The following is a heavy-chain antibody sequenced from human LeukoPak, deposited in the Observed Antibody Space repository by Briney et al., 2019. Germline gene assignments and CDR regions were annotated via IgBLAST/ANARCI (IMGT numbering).Heavy chain of an antibody. V-gene: IGHV4-59*01. CDR3: ARARYFDWLLPRYFDY. J-gene: IGHJ4*02. CDR2: IYYSGST. D-gene: IGHD3-9*01. CDR1: GGSISSYY. Sequence: PSETLSLTCTVSGGSISSYYWSWIRQPPGKGLEWIGHIYYSGSTNYNPSLKSRVTISVDTSKNQFSLKLSSVTAADPAVYYCARARYFDWLLPRYFDYWGQETLVTVSS.